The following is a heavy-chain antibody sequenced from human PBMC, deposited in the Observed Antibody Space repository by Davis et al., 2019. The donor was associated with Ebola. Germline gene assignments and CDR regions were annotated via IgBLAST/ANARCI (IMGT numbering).Heavy chain of an antibody. D-gene: IGHD3-22*01. CDR3: ARSYDSSGYYWAEYFQH. CDR2: ISGRGGST. CDR1: GFTFSSYS. V-gene: IGHV3-23*01. J-gene: IGHJ1*01. Sequence: GESLKISCAASGFTFSSYSMNWVRQAPGKGLEWVSAISGRGGSTYYADSVKGRFTISRDNSKKTLYLQMNSLRDEDTAVYYCARSYDSSGYYWAEYFQHWGQGTLVTVSS.